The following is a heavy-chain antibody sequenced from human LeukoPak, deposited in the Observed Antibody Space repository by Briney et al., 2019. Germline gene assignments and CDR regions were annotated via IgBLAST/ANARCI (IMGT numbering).Heavy chain of an antibody. V-gene: IGHV1-18*04. CDR1: GYTFTSYG. D-gene: IGHD6-19*01. CDR3: ARDGSIAVAGYYFDH. Sequence: GASVKVSCKASGYTFTSYGISWVRQAPGQGLEWMGWISAYNGNTNYAQKLQGRVTMTTDTSTSTAYMELRSLRSDDTAVYYCARDGSIAVAGYYFDHWGQGTLVTVSS. J-gene: IGHJ4*02. CDR2: ISAYNGNT.